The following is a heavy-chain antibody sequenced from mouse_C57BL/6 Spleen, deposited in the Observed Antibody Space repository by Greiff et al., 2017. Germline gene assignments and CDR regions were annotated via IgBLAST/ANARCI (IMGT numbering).Heavy chain of an antibody. CDR2: FYPGSGSI. Sequence: VQVVESGAELVKPGASVKLSCKASGYTFTEYTIHWVKQRSGQGLEWIGWFYPGSGSIKYNEKFKDKATLTADKSSSTVYMELSRLTSEDSAVYFCARHEEGTGTFGYWGQGTTLTVSS. D-gene: IGHD4-1*01. CDR1: GYTFTEYT. J-gene: IGHJ2*01. CDR3: ARHEEGTGTFGY. V-gene: IGHV1-62-2*01.